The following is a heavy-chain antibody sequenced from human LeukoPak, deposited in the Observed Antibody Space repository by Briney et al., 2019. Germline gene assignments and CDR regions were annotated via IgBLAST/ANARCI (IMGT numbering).Heavy chain of an antibody. D-gene: IGHD6-13*01. Sequence: PSETLSLTCAVYGGSFSGYYWSWIRQPPGKGLEWIGEINHSGSTNYNPSLKSRVTISVDTSKNQFSLKLSSVTAGDMAVYYCASVLRGIAAAGTGFAWGQGTLVTVSS. J-gene: IGHJ5*02. CDR3: ASVLRGIAAAGTGFA. CDR1: GGSFSGYY. V-gene: IGHV4-34*01. CDR2: INHSGST.